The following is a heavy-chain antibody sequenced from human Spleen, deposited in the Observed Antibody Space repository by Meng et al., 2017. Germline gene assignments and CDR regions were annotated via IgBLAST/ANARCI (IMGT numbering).Heavy chain of an antibody. CDR2: LYYSGST. CDR3: ARDRADGYSGFDYWAFDI. D-gene: IGHD5-12*01. V-gene: IGHV4-59*01. Sequence: SETLSLTCVVSGGSFSDYYWSRIRQSPGRGLEWIGYLYYSGSTKYNPSLKSRVTISVDTSKNQFSLKLSSVTAADTAVYYCARDRADGYSGFDYWAFDIWGQGTMVTVSS. CDR1: GGSFSDYY. J-gene: IGHJ3*02.